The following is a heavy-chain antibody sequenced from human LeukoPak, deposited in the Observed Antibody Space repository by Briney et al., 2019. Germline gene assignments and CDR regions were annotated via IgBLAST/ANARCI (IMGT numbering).Heavy chain of an antibody. V-gene: IGHV1-2*02. J-gene: IGHJ4*02. Sequence: ASVKVSCKASGYPFTGYYLHWVRQAPGQGLEWMGWINPNSGFTNYAQKFQGRVTMTRDTSISTAYMELSRLRSDDTAVYYCARLADCSTSSCRSFDYWGQGTLVTVSS. CDR2: INPNSGFT. CDR3: ARLADCSTSSCRSFDY. CDR1: GYPFTGYY. D-gene: IGHD2-2*01.